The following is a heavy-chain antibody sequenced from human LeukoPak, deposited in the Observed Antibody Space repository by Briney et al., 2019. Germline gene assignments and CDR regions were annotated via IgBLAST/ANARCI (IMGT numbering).Heavy chain of an antibody. V-gene: IGHV3-30*02. J-gene: IGHJ1*01. Sequence: PGGSLRLSCAASGFTFSSYGMHWVRQAPGKGLEWVAFIRYDGSNKYYADSVKGRFTISRDNSKNTLYLQMNSLRAEDTAVYYCAKDAIEVVPAAHPEYFQHWGQGTLVTVSS. CDR1: GFTFSSYG. CDR2: IRYDGSNK. D-gene: IGHD2-2*01. CDR3: AKDAIEVVPAAHPEYFQH.